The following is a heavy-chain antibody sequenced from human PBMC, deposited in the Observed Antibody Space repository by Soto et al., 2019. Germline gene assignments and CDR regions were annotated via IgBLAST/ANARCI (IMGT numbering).Heavy chain of an antibody. D-gene: IGHD3-10*01. J-gene: IGHJ6*02. V-gene: IGHV3-23*01. CDR3: ADPRHDSGSGLSWFTYGLDI. CDR1: GFTFSDFA. Sequence: PGGSLRLSCLAAGFTFSDFAMTWVRHVPGRGLEWVASLDGAGGRTYYAEALRGLFSISRDHSQTLLLLNMKRLTVDDTGIYYCADPRHDSGSGLSWFTYGLDIWGQGTTVTVSS. CDR2: LDGAGGRT.